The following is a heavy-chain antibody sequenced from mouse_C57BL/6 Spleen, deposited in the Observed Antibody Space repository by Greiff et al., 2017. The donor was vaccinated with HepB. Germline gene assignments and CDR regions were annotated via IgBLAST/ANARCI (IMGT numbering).Heavy chain of an antibody. J-gene: IGHJ4*01. CDR3: ARRNYDGAMDY. CDR1: GFTFSDYG. CDR2: ISSGSSTI. D-gene: IGHD2-4*01. Sequence: EVHLVESGGGLVKPGGSLKLSCAASGFTFSDYGMHWVRQAPEKGLEWVAYISSGSSTIYYADTVKGRFTISRDNAKNTLFLQMTSLRSEDTAMYYCARRNYDGAMDYWGQGTSVTVSS. V-gene: IGHV5-17*01.